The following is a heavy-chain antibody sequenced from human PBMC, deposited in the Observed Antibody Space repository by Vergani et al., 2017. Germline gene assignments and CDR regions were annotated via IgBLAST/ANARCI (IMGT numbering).Heavy chain of an antibody. CDR3: AKESGYDILTGYDDAFDI. Sequence: VQLVESGGGVVQRGGSLRLSCAASGFTFDDYTMHWVRQAPGKGLERVSLISWDGGSTYYADSVKGRFTISRDNSKNSLYLQMNSLRTEDTALYYCAKESGYDILTGYDDAFDIWGQGTMVTVSS. D-gene: IGHD3-9*01. CDR2: ISWDGGST. V-gene: IGHV3-43*01. J-gene: IGHJ3*02. CDR1: GFTFDDYT.